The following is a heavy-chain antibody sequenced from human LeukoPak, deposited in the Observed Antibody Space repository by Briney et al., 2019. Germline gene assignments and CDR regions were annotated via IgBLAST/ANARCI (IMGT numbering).Heavy chain of an antibody. CDR2: IGSSGSTI. CDR3: ARVSITMIRGVIFGYYFDY. V-gene: IGHV3-48*03. D-gene: IGHD3-10*01. Sequence: PGGSLRLSCAASGFTFSTYEMNWVRQAPGKGLEWVSNIGSSGSTIYYADSVKGRFTISRDNAKSSLYLQMNSLRAEDTAVYYCARVSITMIRGVIFGYYFDYWGQGTLVTASS. J-gene: IGHJ4*02. CDR1: GFTFSTYE.